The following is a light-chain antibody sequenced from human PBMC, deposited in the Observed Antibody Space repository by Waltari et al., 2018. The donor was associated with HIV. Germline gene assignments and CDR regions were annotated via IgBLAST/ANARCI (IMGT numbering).Light chain of an antibody. Sequence: QSALTQPASVSGSPGQSITISCTGTSSDVGGYNFVSWYQHHPGKAPKLVIYDVSERPSGVSNRFSGSKSGNTASLTISGLQAEDEADYNCCSYAGSSTLLFGGGTKVTVL. V-gene: IGLV2-23*01. CDR3: CSYAGSSTLL. J-gene: IGLJ2*01. CDR2: DVS. CDR1: SSDVGGYNF.